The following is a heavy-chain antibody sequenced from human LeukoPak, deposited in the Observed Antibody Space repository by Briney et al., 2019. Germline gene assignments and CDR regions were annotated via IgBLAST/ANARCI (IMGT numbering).Heavy chain of an antibody. CDR1: GGSISRSNNY. J-gene: IGHJ4*02. Sequence: PSETLSLTCTVSGGSISRSNNYWGWVRQPPGKGLECIGSIHYSGTTYYNPSLKSRVTISVDTSKNQFSLKLSSMSAADTAVYYCARHEEEDGYNAKTIDYWGQGTLVTVSS. V-gene: IGHV4-39*01. CDR2: IHYSGTT. D-gene: IGHD5-24*01. CDR3: ARHEEEDGYNAKTIDY.